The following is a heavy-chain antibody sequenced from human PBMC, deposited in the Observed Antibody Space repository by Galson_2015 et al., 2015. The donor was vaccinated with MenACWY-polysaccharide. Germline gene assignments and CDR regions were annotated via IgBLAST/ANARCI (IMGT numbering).Heavy chain of an antibody. Sequence: SLRFSCAASGFTFSNYWMSWVRQAPGKGLEWVANIKQDGSAEYYVDSVRGRFTISRDNAKNSVYLQMSSLRAEDTAVYYCARDNWDDYWGQGTLVTVSS. D-gene: IGHD7-27*01. J-gene: IGHJ4*02. CDR2: IKQDGSAE. V-gene: IGHV3-7*01. CDR3: ARDNWDDY. CDR1: GFTFSNYW.